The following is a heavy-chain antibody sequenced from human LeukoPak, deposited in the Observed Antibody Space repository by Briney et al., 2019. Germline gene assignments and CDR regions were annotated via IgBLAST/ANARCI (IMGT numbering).Heavy chain of an antibody. CDR2: LIPIVGTA. Sequence: GASVKFSCQAYGGTLSSYAISWVRQAPVQGLEWMGGLIPIVGTANYAQKFQGRVTITADESTSTAYMELSSLRAEDTAVYYCARGGGYCSSTSCYKYDYLGQGTLVTVSS. CDR1: GGTLSSYA. V-gene: IGHV1-69*13. J-gene: IGHJ4*02. CDR3: ARGGGYCSSTSCYKYDY. D-gene: IGHD2-2*01.